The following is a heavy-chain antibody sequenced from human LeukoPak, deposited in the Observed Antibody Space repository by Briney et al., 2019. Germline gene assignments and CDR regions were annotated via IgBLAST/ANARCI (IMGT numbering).Heavy chain of an antibody. D-gene: IGHD3-16*01. J-gene: IGHJ4*02. CDR1: GFAFSTYW. V-gene: IGHV3-7*01. CDR3: ANLRLEG. Sequence: SGGSLRLSCAASGFAFSTYWMTWVRQAPGKGLEWVANIKQDGSEKYYVDSVKGRFTISRDNAKNSLYLQMNSLGAEDTAVYYCANLRLEGWGQGTLVTVSS. CDR2: IKQDGSEK.